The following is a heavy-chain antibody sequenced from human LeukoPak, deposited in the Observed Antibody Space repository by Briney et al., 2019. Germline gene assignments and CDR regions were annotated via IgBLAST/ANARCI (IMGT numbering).Heavy chain of an antibody. CDR3: SKCFSAGTGSCLGGDFDY. Sequence: PGGSLRLSCAASGFTFSSYAMSWLRQAPGKGLELVSSISSGGANTYYSDSVKGRFTISRDNSRITLYLEMNSVRVEDTAVYSCSKCFSAGTGSCLGGDFDYWGKGALVTVSS. J-gene: IGHJ4*02. V-gene: IGHV3-23*01. D-gene: IGHD2-15*01. CDR1: GFTFSSYA. CDR2: ISSGGANT.